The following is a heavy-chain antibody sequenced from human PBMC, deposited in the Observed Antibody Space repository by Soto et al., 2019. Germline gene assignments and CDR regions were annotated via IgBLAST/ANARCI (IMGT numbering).Heavy chain of an antibody. CDR3: ARVLERSLGAFDI. J-gene: IGHJ3*02. V-gene: IGHV3-48*03. CDR2: ISSSGSTI. CDR1: GFTFSSYE. D-gene: IGHD1-1*01. Sequence: EVQLVESGGGLVQPGGSLRLSCAASGFTFSSYEMNWVRQAPGKGLEWVSYISSSGSTIYYADSVKGRFTISRDNAKNSLYLQMNSLRAEDTAVYYCARVLERSLGAFDIWSQGTMVTVSS.